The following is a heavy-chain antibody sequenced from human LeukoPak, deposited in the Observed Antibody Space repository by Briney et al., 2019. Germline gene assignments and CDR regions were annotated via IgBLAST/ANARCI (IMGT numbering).Heavy chain of an antibody. Sequence: GGSLRLSCSASGFTFSAYAMHWVRQAPGKGLEYVSGISLNGGNTYYADSVRGRFTISRDNSKNTLSLQMSSLRTEDTALYYCVKAPRGAPDYYFDYWGQGTLVTVSS. J-gene: IGHJ4*02. V-gene: IGHV3-64D*09. CDR1: GFTFSAYA. CDR2: ISLNGGNT. D-gene: IGHD4-17*01. CDR3: VKAPRGAPDYYFDY.